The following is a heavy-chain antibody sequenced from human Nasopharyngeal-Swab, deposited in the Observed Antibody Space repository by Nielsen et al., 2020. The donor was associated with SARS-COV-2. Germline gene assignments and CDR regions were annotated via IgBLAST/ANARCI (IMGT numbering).Heavy chain of an antibody. J-gene: IGHJ5*02. Sequence: SEPLSPTCAAHGGPFSGYYWSWIRQPPGKGLEWIGEINHSGSTNYNPSLKSPVTISVDTSKNQFSLKLSSVTAADTAVYYCARGGSGGPNWFDPWGQGTLVTVSS. D-gene: IGHD3-10*01. CDR2: INHSGST. CDR1: GGPFSGYY. CDR3: ARGGSGGPNWFDP. V-gene: IGHV4-34*01.